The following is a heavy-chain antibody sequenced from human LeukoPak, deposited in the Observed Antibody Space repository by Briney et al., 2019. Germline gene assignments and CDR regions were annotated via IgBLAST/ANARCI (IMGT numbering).Heavy chain of an antibody. Sequence: GGSLRLSCAASGFTFSSYSMNWVRQAPGKGLEWASSISSSSSYIYYADSVKGRFTISRDNAKNSLYLQMNSLRAEDTAVYYCASLGFLEWLLDYYYYYMDVWGKGTTVTVSS. CDR3: ASLGFLEWLLDYYYYYMDV. D-gene: IGHD3-3*01. CDR1: GFTFSSYS. J-gene: IGHJ6*03. V-gene: IGHV3-21*01. CDR2: ISSSSSYI.